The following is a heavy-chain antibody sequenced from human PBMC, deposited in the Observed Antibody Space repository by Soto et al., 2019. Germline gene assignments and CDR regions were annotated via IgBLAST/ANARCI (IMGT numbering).Heavy chain of an antibody. V-gene: IGHV4-30-4*01. J-gene: IGHJ6*02. CDR2: IYYSGST. CDR1: GGSISSGDYY. Sequence: SETLSLTCTVSGGSISSGDYYWSWIRQPPGKGLEWIGYIYYSGSTHYNPSLKSRVTISVDTSKNQFSLKLSSVTAADTAVYYCARGLRGLMDVWGQGTTVTVSS. D-gene: IGHD3-16*01. CDR3: ARGLRGLMDV.